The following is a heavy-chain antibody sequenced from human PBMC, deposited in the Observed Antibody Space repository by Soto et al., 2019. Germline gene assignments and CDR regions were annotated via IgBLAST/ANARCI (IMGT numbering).Heavy chain of an antibody. CDR1: GGSITCTGYY. CDR2: IYYRGTT. CDR3: ARYVMATTGPYFDY. Sequence: QVQLQESGPGLVKPSQTLSLTCTVSGGSITCTGYYWTWIRQHPGKGLEWIGYIYYRGTTYFNPSLKSQLMFSVDTSKNQFALELSSVTAADTAVYYWARYVMATTGPYFDYWGQGALVTVSS. J-gene: IGHJ4*02. V-gene: IGHV4-31*01. D-gene: IGHD5-12*01.